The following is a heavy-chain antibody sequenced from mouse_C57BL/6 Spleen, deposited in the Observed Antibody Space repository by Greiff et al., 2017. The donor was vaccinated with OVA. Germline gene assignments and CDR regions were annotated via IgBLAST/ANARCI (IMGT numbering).Heavy chain of an antibody. Sequence: QVQLQQPGAELVKPGASVKLSCKASGYTFTSYWMQWVKQRPGQGLEWIGEIDPSDSYTNYNQKFKGKATLTVDTSSSTAYMQLSSLTSEDSAVYYCARRLGREDHYFDYWGQGTTLTVSS. J-gene: IGHJ2*01. V-gene: IGHV1-50*01. CDR2: IDPSDSYT. D-gene: IGHD4-1*01. CDR1: GYTFTSYW. CDR3: ARRLGREDHYFDY.